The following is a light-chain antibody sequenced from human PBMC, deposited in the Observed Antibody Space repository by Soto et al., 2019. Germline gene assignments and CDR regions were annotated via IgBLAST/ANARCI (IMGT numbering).Light chain of an antibody. CDR1: QGINSY. CDR2: AAS. CDR3: QQLDNYPRT. Sequence: DIQLTQSPSFLSASVGDRVSITCRASQGINSYLAWYQQKPGKAPKLLIYAASTLQSGVPSRFSGSGSGTEFTLTISSLQPEDFATYYCQQLDNYPRTFGPGTEVDIK. J-gene: IGKJ3*01. V-gene: IGKV1-9*01.